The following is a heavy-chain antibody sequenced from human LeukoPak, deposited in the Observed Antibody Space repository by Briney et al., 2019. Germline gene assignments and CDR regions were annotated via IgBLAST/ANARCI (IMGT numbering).Heavy chain of an antibody. J-gene: IGHJ3*02. CDR3: ARGGSYLSAFDI. D-gene: IGHD1-26*01. CDR2: ISWNSGSI. V-gene: IGHV3-9*01. Sequence: GGSLRLSCAASGFTFDDYAMHWVRQAPAKGLEWVSGISWNSGSIDYADSVRGRFTISRDNSKNTLYLQMNSLRAEDTAVYYCARGGSYLSAFDIWGQGTMVTVSS. CDR1: GFTFDDYA.